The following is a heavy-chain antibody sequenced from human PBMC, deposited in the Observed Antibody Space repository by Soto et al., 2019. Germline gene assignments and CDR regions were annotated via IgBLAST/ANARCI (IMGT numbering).Heavy chain of an antibody. CDR3: ARGNRTKLWLTFAH. J-gene: IGHJ1*01. V-gene: IGHV1-2*02. Sequence: GASVKVSCKASGYTFSDYYLHWVRQAPGQGLEWMGWISPNSGATEYAPKFQGRVTMTTDTSISTAFLKLASLRPDDTAIYYCARGNRTKLWLTFAHWGQGTLVTVS. CDR2: ISPNSGAT. CDR1: GYTFSDYY. D-gene: IGHD2-21*01.